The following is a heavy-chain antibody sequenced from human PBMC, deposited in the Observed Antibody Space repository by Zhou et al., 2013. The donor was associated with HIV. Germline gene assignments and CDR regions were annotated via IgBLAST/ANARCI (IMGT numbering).Heavy chain of an antibody. D-gene: IGHD5-12*01. Sequence: QVQLVQSGAEVMKPGASMKVSCKASGYTFSDYYIHWVRQAPGQGLEWMGWINPDSGATNSAQKFQGRVTMTRDTSISTAYMELSRLTSDDTAVYYCARVDEVATVLCDYWGPGNPGHRLL. J-gene: IGHJ4*02. CDR3: ARVDEVATVLCDY. V-gene: IGHV1-2*02. CDR2: INPDSGAT. CDR1: GYTFSDYY.